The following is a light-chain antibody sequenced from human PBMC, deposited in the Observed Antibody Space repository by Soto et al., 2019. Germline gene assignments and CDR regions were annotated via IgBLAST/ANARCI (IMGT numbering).Light chain of an antibody. Sequence: EIVMTQSPVTLSVSPGERATLSCRASQSVRSNLAWYQQKPGQAPRLLIYGASTRATGIPARFSGSGSGTEFTLTISSLQSEDFAVYYCQQYKNWPSITFGQGTRLEIK. CDR1: QSVRSN. CDR2: GAS. V-gene: IGKV3-15*01. J-gene: IGKJ5*01. CDR3: QQYKNWPSIT.